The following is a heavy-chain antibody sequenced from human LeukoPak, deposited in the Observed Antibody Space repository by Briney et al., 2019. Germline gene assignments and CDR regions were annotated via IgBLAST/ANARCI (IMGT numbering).Heavy chain of an antibody. J-gene: IGHJ4*02. Sequence: GGSLKLSCAASGFTFSNYNMNWVRQAPGKGLEWVSSISSSNNYIYYADSVKGRFTISRDDAKNSLYLQMNSLRAEDTAVYYCARRSPNYYFDYWGQGTPVTVSS. V-gene: IGHV3-21*01. CDR3: ARRSPNYYFDY. CDR2: ISSSNNYI. CDR1: GFTFSNYN.